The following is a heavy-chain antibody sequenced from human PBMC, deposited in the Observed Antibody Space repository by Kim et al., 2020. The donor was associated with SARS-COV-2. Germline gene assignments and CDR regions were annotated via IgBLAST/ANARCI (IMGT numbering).Heavy chain of an antibody. CDR1: GFTFSSYA. J-gene: IGHJ3*02. CDR3: AKGYCSGGSCYSIGDDAFDI. CDR2: ISGSGGST. Sequence: GGSLRLSCAASGFTFSSYAMSWVRQAPGKGLEWVSAISGSGGSTYYADSVKGRFTLSRDNSKNTLYLQMNSLRAEDTDVYYCAKGYCSGGSCYSIGDDAFDIWGQGTMVTVSS. D-gene: IGHD2-15*01. V-gene: IGHV3-23*01.